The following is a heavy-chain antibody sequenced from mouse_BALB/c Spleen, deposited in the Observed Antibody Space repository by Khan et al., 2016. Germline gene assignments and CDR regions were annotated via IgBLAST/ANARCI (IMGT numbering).Heavy chain of an antibody. V-gene: IGHV2-9*02. Sequence: VQLKESGPGLVAPSQSLSITCTVSGFSLTSYGVHWVRQPPGKGLEWLGVIWAGGSTNYNSALMSRLSISKDNSKSQVFLKMNSLQTDDTALYYCARDDQDYDAWFASWGQGTLVTVSA. CDR1: GFSLTSYG. D-gene: IGHD2-4*01. CDR2: IWAGGST. J-gene: IGHJ3*01. CDR3: ARDDQDYDAWFAS.